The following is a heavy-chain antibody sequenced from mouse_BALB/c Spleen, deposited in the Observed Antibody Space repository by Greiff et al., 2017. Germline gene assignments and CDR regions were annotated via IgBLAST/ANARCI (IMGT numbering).Heavy chain of an antibody. CDR2: IYPGNGDT. V-gene: IGHV1-12*01. CDR3: ARIGITTVDYYAMDY. CDR1: GYTFTSYN. Sequence: LQQPGAELVKPGASVKMSCKASGYTFTSYNMHWVKQTPGQGLEWIGAIYPGNGDTSYNQKFKGKATLTADKSSSTAYMQLSSLTSEDSAVYYCARIGITTVDYYAMDYWGQGTSVTVSS. D-gene: IGHD1-1*01. J-gene: IGHJ4*01.